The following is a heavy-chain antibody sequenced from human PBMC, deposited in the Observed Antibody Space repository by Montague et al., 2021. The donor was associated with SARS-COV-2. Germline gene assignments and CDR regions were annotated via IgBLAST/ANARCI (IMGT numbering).Heavy chain of an antibody. V-gene: IGHV3-9*01. J-gene: IGHJ6*02. CDR2: ISWNSGMI. Sequence: SLSLSASGFTFGDYAMYWVRQAPGKGLEWVSGISWNSGMIGYVDSVKGRFTISRDNTKNSLYLQMNSLRPEDTAVYYCAKELGSATEYDDYGMDVWGQGTTVTVSS. CDR1: GFTFGDYA. D-gene: IGHD3-16*01. CDR3: AKELGSATEYDDYGMDV.